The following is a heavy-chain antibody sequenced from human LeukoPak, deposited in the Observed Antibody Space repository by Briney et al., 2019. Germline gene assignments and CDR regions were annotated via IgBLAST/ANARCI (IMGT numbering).Heavy chain of an antibody. D-gene: IGHD3-16*01. CDR2: IKEDGSEK. J-gene: IGHJ4*02. CDR3: ARGGRLGDY. CDR1: GFTLREYW. Sequence: GRSLRLSYVVSGFTLREYWMNWFRQAPGKGLEWVANIKEDGSEKYYVDSVKGRFTISRDNSKNTLYLQMNSLRAEDTAVYYCARGGRLGDYWGQGTLVTVSA. V-gene: IGHV3-7*01.